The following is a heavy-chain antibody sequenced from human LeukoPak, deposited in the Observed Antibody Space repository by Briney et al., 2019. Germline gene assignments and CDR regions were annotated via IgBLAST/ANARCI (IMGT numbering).Heavy chain of an antibody. D-gene: IGHD1-1*01. CDR1: GYTFTTYN. Sequence: VASVKVSCKASGYTFTTYNINWVRQAPGQGLEWMGWMNPNSGNTGYAQKFQGRVTMTRDTSMSTAYIELRSLTSQDTAVYYCARGDTWNARWDHWGHGTLVAVSS. CDR2: MNPNSGNT. V-gene: IGHV1-8*01. CDR3: ARGDTWNARWDH. J-gene: IGHJ4*01.